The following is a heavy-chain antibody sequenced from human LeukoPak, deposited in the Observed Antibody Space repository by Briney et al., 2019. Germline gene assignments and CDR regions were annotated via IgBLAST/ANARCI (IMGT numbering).Heavy chain of an antibody. J-gene: IGHJ4*02. V-gene: IGHV1-18*01. CDR1: GYTFTSYG. Sequence: ASVKVSCKASGYTFTSYGISWVRQAPGQGLEWMGWISAYNGNTNYAQKLQGRVTMTTDTSTSTAYMELRSLRSDDTAVYYCAIPSALEDTAIGNYWGQGTLVTVSS. CDR2: ISAYNGNT. CDR3: AIPSALEDTAIGNY. D-gene: IGHD5-18*01.